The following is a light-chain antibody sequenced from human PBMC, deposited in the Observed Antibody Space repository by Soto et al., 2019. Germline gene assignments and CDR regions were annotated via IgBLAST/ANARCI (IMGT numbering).Light chain of an antibody. CDR3: QQYASSWWM. Sequence: DIQMTQSPSTLSASVGDRVTITCRASQDIGTWLAWYQQKPEEAPKVLIYRASHLESGVPSRFSASGSGTEFSLTINSLQADDFATYYCQQYASSWWMFGQGTKVDIK. CDR1: QDIGTW. CDR2: RAS. J-gene: IGKJ1*01. V-gene: IGKV1-5*03.